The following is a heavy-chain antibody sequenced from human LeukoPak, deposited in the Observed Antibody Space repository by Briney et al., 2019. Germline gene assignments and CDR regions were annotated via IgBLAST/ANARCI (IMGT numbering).Heavy chain of an antibody. CDR3: ARSTLWFGELSSLDY. D-gene: IGHD3-10*01. J-gene: IGHJ4*02. CDR1: GYTFTSYG. CDR2: ISAYNGNT. Sequence: ASVKVSCKASGYTFTSYGISWVRQAPGQGLEWMGWISAYNGNTNYALKLQGRVTMTTDTSTSTAYMELRSLRSDDTAVYYCARSTLWFGELSSLDYWGQGTLVTVSS. V-gene: IGHV1-18*01.